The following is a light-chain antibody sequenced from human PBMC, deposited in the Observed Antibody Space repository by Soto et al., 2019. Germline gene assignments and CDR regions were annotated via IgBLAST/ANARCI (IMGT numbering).Light chain of an antibody. Sequence: QSALTQPASVSGSPGQSITISCTGTSSDVGGYNYVSWHQQHPGKAPKLMIYEVSNRPSGVSNRFSGSKSGNTASLTISGLQAEDEADYYCSLYTSSSTLEWVFGGGTKLTVL. J-gene: IGLJ3*02. CDR2: EVS. CDR3: SLYTSSSTLEWV. CDR1: SSDVGGYNY. V-gene: IGLV2-14*01.